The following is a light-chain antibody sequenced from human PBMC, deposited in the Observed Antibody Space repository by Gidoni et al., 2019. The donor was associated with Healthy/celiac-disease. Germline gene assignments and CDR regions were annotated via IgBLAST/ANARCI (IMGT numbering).Light chain of an antibody. CDR2: LGS. CDR3: MQALQTPLT. CDR1: QSLLHSNGYTY. Sequence: IGLPHSPLSLPFTPGEPASLPCRSSQSLLHSNGYTYLDWYLQKPGKSPQLLIYLGSNRASGGPDRFSGSGSGTEFTLKSSRVEAEDVGVYYCMQALQTPLTFGGGTKVEIK. J-gene: IGKJ4*01. V-gene: IGKV2-28*01.